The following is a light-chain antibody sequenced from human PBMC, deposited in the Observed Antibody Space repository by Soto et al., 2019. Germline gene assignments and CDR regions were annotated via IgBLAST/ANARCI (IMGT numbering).Light chain of an antibody. CDR1: QSVSKY. V-gene: IGKV3-11*01. Sequence: EIVLTQSPATLSLSPRERATLSCRASQSVSKYLAWYQQKLGQPPRLLIYNASNRATGIPARFSASGSGTDFTLTISSLEPDDFAVYYCQQRSSWPLTFGQGTRLEVK. CDR3: QQRSSWPLT. CDR2: NAS. J-gene: IGKJ5*01.